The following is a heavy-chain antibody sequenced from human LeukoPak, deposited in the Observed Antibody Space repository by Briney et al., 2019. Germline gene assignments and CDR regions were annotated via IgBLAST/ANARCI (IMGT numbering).Heavy chain of an antibody. CDR3: AKQLGYCSDGSCYFPY. Sequence: GGSPRLSCAASGFTFSSSALSWVRQAPGKGLEWVSAISNNGGYTYYADSVQGRFTISRDNSKSTLCLQMNSLRAEDTAVYYCAKQLGYCSDGSCYFPYWGQGTLVTVSS. CDR1: GFTFSSSA. CDR2: ISNNGGYT. J-gene: IGHJ4*02. D-gene: IGHD2-15*01. V-gene: IGHV3-23*01.